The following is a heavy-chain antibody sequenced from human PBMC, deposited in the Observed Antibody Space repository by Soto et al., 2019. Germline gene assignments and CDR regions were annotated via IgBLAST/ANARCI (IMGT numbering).Heavy chain of an antibody. CDR1: GGSFSGYY. Sequence: SETLSLTCAVYGGSFSGYYWSWIRQPPGKGLEWIGEINHSGSTNYNPSLKSRVTISVDTSKNQFSLKLSSVTAADTAVYYCARGGYYDSSGYPTLRYWGQGTQVTVSS. J-gene: IGHJ4*02. CDR2: INHSGST. CDR3: ARGGYYDSSGYPTLRY. D-gene: IGHD3-22*01. V-gene: IGHV4-34*01.